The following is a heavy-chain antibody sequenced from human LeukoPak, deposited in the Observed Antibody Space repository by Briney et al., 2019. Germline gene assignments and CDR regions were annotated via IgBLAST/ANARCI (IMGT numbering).Heavy chain of an antibody. CDR1: GFSFSGYW. Sequence: GGSLRLSCAASGFSFSGYWMVWFRQAPGKGLVWVSRISTDGSSTGYADSVKGRFTISRDNAKNTLYLQMNSLRAEDTAVYYCARYRKSGINNDYWGQGTRVTVSS. CDR2: ISTDGSST. CDR3: ARYRKSGINNDY. V-gene: IGHV3-74*01. J-gene: IGHJ4*02. D-gene: IGHD1-26*01.